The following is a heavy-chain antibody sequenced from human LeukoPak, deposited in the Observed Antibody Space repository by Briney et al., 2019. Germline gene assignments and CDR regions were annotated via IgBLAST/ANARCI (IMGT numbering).Heavy chain of an antibody. J-gene: IGHJ5*02. CDR2: ISGDGGST. CDR1: GFTFDDYA. V-gene: IGHV3-43*02. CDR3: ARDSKLGPYNWFDP. Sequence: GGALRLSCAASGFTFDDYAMHWVRQAPGKGLEWVSLISGDGGSTYYADFVKGRFTISRDNSKNSLYLQMNSLRTEDTAVYYCARDSKLGPYNWFDPWGQGTLVTVSS. D-gene: IGHD6-13*01.